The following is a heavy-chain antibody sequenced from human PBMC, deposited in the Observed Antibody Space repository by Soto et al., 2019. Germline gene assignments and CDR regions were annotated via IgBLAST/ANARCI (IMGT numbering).Heavy chain of an antibody. CDR2: ITSDTKTI. D-gene: IGHD6-19*01. CDR3: ARSVEGHFDY. J-gene: IGHJ4*02. Sequence: EVQLVESGGALVQPGGSLRLSCAASGFKLSIYIMIWFGQAQGKGLEWSAYITSDTKTIKYADSVKGRFTISRDNAKNSVYLQMNSLSDEDTAVYYCARSVEGHFDYWGQGTVVTVSS. V-gene: IGHV3-48*02. CDR1: GFKLSIYI.